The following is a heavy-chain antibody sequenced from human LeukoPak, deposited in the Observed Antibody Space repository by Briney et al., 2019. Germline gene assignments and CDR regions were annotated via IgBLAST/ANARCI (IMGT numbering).Heavy chain of an antibody. CDR1: IDSFSNDH. V-gene: IGHV4-34*01. CDR3: ARGQGATVPQVGKTWFDP. Sequence: SESLSLTCAVDIDSFSNDHWEWIRQTPAKGMGWVGEVNERGGTNISPSLRSRVILSVDTSKNQLSLKLISVTVADTAIYYCARGQGATVPQVGKTWFDPWGQGTRVTASS. CDR2: VNERGGT. D-gene: IGHD1-26*01. J-gene: IGHJ5*02.